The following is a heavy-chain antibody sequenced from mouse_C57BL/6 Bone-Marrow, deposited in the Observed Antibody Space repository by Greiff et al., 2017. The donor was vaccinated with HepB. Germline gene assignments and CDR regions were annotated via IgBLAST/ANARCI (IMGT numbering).Heavy chain of an antibody. D-gene: IGHD1-1*01. CDR2: IWGVGST. J-gene: IGHJ3*01. CDR1: GFSLTSYG. V-gene: IGHV2-6*01. Sequence: VQLLESGPGLVAPSQSLSITCTVSGFSLTSYGVDWVRQSPGKGLEWLGVIWGVGSTNYNSALKSRLSISKDNSKSQVFLKMNSLQTDDTAMYYCASWGYGSSSAGVAYWGQGTLVTVSA. CDR3: ASWGYGSSSAGVAY.